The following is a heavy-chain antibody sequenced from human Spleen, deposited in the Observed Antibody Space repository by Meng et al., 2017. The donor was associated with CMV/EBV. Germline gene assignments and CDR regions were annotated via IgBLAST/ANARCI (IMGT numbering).Heavy chain of an antibody. CDR2: IYWDGVET. J-gene: IGHJ4*02. Sequence: GESLKISCTASGFTFGSYWMSWVRQAPGKGLEWVSVIYWDGVETYYADSVRGRFTTFRDNSKNMVFLQMNSLRAEDTAVYYCAKDDNGYTGEGGYWGQGTLVTVSS. CDR3: AKDDNGYTGEGGY. D-gene: IGHD5-24*01. CDR1: GFTFGSYW. V-gene: IGHV3-23*03.